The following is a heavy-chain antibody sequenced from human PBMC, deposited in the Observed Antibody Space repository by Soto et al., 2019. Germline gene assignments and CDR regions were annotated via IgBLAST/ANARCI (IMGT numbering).Heavy chain of an antibody. V-gene: IGHV1-18*04. CDR3: ARGQANYYYYGMDV. Sequence: ASVKVSCKASGYTFTSYGISWVRQAPGQGLECMGWISAYNGNTNYAQKLQGRVTMTTDTSTSTAYMELRSLRSDDTAVYYCARGQANYYYYGMDVWGQGTTVTVSS. CDR1: GYTFTSYG. CDR2: ISAYNGNT. J-gene: IGHJ6*02.